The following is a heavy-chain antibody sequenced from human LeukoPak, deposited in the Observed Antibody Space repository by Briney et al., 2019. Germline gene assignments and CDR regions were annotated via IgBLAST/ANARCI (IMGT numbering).Heavy chain of an antibody. CDR1: GGSFSGHY. CDR2: INHSGST. J-gene: IGHJ5*02. D-gene: IGHD5-24*01. V-gene: IGHV4-34*01. CDR3: ARDKRWRTTENWFDP. Sequence: PSETLSLTCAVYGGSFSGHYWSWIRQPPGKGLEWIGEINHSGSTNYNPSLKSRVTISVDTSKNQFSLKLSSVTAADTAVYYCARDKRWRTTENWFDPWGQGTLVTVSS.